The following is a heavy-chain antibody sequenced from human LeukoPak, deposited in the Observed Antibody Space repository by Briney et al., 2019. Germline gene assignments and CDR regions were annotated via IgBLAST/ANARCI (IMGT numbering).Heavy chain of an antibody. CDR2: IDHLGNTKYNPSLA. J-gene: IGHJ4*02. Sequence: SETLSLTCAVSSGSFSDYSWAWLRQPPGKGLEWIADIDHLGNTKYNPSLAKYNPSLNSRVTVSVDTSKRQFSLKMNSVTAADSAIYYCAKVGQSLDWGRGTLVTVSS. V-gene: IGHV4-34*01. CDR1: SGSFSDYS. CDR3: AKVGQSLD.